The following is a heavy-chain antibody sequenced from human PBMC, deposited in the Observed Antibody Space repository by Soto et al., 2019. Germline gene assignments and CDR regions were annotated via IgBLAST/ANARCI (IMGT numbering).Heavy chain of an antibody. V-gene: IGHV4-39*01. J-gene: IGHJ4*02. CDR1: VVSISNSSYD. CDR2: IYYSGIT. CDR3: ARHGSN. Sequence: SETLSLTCTFSVVSISNSSYDWGWIRRPPGKGLEWIGTIYYSGITYYNPSLKSRVTISVDTSKNQFSLKLTSVTAADTAVYYCARHGSNWGQGTLVTVSS.